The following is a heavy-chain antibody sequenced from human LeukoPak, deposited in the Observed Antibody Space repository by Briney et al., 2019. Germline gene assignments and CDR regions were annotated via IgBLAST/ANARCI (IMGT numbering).Heavy chain of an antibody. Sequence: PGGSLRLSCAVSGFTCSPCGMTCVRQAPGKGLEWVAAISSSGDSTAHADSVKGRFTISRDNSKNTVFLQMNSLRAEDTAVYYCAKTPGGYLAYWGQGTRVTVSS. V-gene: IGHV3-23*01. CDR3: AKTPGGYLAY. CDR1: GFTCSPCG. J-gene: IGHJ4*02. CDR2: ISSSGDST.